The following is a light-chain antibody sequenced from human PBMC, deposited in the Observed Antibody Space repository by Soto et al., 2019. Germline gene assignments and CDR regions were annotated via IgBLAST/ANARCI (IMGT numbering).Light chain of an antibody. J-gene: IGKJ2*01. CDR2: GAS. Sequence: EIVITQSPATLSVSPGERATISCRASQSVSSNLAWYQQKPGQAPRLLIYGASTRATGIPARFSGSGSGTEFTLTINSLKSEDFAVYYCQQYNNWPPYTFGQGTKLEIK. CDR3: QQYNNWPPYT. V-gene: IGKV3-15*01. CDR1: QSVSSN.